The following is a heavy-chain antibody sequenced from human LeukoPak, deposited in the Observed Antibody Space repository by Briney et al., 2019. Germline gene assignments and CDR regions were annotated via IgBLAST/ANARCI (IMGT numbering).Heavy chain of an antibody. V-gene: IGHV3-30*04. CDR3: ARAVEGSSVSWYSTFYEYGMDV. J-gene: IGHJ6*02. Sequence: PGRSLRLSCAASGFTFSSYTMHWVRQAPGKGLEWVAVISFDGSNKYYADSVKGRFTISRDNSKNTLYLQMNSLRAEDTAVYYCARAVEGSSVSWYSTFYEYGMDVWGQGTTVTVSS. CDR1: GFTFSSYT. CDR2: ISFDGSNK. D-gene: IGHD1-26*01.